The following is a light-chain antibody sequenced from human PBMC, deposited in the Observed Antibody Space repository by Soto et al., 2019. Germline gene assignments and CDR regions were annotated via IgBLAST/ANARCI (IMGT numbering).Light chain of an antibody. V-gene: IGKV3-11*01. Sequence: EIVMTQSPATLSVSPGESATLSCRASQSVSSYLAWYQQKHGQAPRLLIYDASNRDTGIPARFSGSGSGTDCTLTISRLEPEDFEVYYCQQRSNWPRAFGPGTKVDIK. J-gene: IGKJ3*01. CDR3: QQRSNWPRA. CDR2: DAS. CDR1: QSVSSY.